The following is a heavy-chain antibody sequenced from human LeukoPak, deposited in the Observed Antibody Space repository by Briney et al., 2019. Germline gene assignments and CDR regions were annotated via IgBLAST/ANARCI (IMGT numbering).Heavy chain of an antibody. CDR3: VRLGYCSSTRCYPDY. CDR2: LHYTGGT. Sequence: SETLSLTCTVSGGSINIGPNYWGWIRQSPGKGLELIGSLHYTGGTYYNPSLTGRVTISADTSKNQFSLTLRFMSAADTAVYYCVRLGYCSSTRCYPDYWGQGALVTVAS. D-gene: IGHD2-2*03. V-gene: IGHV4-39*01. CDR1: GGSINIGPNY. J-gene: IGHJ4*02.